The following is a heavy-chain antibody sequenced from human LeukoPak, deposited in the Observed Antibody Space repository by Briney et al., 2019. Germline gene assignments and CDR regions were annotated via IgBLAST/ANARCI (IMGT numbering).Heavy chain of an antibody. Sequence: PGRSLRLSCAASGFTFDDYAMHWVRQAPGKGLEWVSGISWNSGSIGYADSVKGRFTISRDNAKNSLYLQMNSLRAEDTAVYYCARVPLLPYSSSWYYSDYFDYWGQGTLVTVSS. CDR3: ARVPLLPYSSSWYYSDYFDY. CDR2: ISWNSGSI. D-gene: IGHD6-13*01. J-gene: IGHJ4*02. V-gene: IGHV3-9*01. CDR1: GFTFDDYA.